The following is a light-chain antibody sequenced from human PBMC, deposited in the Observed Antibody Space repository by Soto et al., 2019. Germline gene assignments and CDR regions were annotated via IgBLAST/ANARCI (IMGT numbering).Light chain of an antibody. Sequence: QSVLTQPPSVSGAPGQRVTISCTGSSSNIGAGYDVHWYQQLPGTAPKLLIYGNSNRPSGVSSRFSGSKSGNTASLTISGLQAEDEADYLCCSHSGFNTPYVFASGTKVTVL. CDR2: GNS. J-gene: IGLJ1*01. CDR1: SSNIGAGYD. CDR3: CSHSGFNTPYV. V-gene: IGLV1-40*01.